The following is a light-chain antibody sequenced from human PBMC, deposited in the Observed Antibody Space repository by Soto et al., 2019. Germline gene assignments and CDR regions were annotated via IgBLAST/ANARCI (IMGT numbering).Light chain of an antibody. J-gene: IGKJ1*01. V-gene: IGKV1-5*01. CDR1: QDISNY. Sequence: DIQMTQSPSSLSASVGDRVTITCQASQDISNYLNWYQQKPGKAPKLLIYDASTLQSGVPSRYSGGGSGTEFTLTISNLQPDDFATYYCQQYESYSPWTFGQGTKVDI. CDR2: DAS. CDR3: QQYESYSPWT.